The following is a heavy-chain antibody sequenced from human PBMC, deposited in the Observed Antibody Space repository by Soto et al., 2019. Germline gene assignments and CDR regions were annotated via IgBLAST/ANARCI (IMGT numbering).Heavy chain of an antibody. CDR2: INYRWPA. Sequence: PSETLSLTCSVSGGSINNSTSFWGWLRQSPGKGLEWIATINYRWPAEYNPSLKSRVTISVDRSRNVLSLQMNYVTAPETAVYSCEHYFMSRPCFDTWGQGTLVTVSS. D-gene: IGHD6-6*01. CDR1: GGSINNSTSF. V-gene: IGHV4-39*02. J-gene: IGHJ5*02. CDR3: EHYFMSRPCFDT.